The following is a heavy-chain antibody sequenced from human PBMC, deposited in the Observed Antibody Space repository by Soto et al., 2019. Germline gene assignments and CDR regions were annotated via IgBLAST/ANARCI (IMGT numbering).Heavy chain of an antibody. Sequence: GESLKSSCKGSCYSFTSYLIACVRQIPWKGLEWMVRLDPSDSYTNYSPSFQGHVTISADKSIITAYLQWSSLKASDTAMYYCSTSNYYGAVHYPSYYYYGMEFWGQGTSVTLSS. CDR2: LDPSDSYT. V-gene: IGHV5-10-1*01. D-gene: IGHD3-10*01. J-gene: IGHJ6*02. CDR1: CYSFTSYL. CDR3: STSNYYGAVHYPSYYYYGMEF.